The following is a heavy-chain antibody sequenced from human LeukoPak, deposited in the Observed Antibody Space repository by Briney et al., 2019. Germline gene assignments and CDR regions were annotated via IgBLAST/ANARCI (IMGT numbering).Heavy chain of an antibody. Sequence: GESLRISCKGSGYKFTSYWISWVRQMPGKGLEWMGRIDPSDSYTNYSPSFQGHVTISSDKSISTAYLQWSSLKASDTAMYYCATTNYGILTGLHNGDAFDIWGQGTKVTVSS. CDR3: ATTNYGILTGLHNGDAFDI. D-gene: IGHD3-9*01. J-gene: IGHJ3*02. CDR1: GYKFTSYW. CDR2: IDPSDSYT. V-gene: IGHV5-10-1*01.